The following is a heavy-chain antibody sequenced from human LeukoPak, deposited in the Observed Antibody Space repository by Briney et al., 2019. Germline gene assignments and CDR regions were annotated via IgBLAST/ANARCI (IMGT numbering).Heavy chain of an antibody. CDR1: GGTFSSYA. CDR2: IIPIFGTA. Sequence: SVKVSCKASGGTFSSYAISWVRQAPGQGLEWMGGIIPIFGTANYAQKFRGRVTITTDESTSTAYMELSSLRSEDTAVYYCAREYSSSSGLRGAFDIWGQGTMVTVSS. J-gene: IGHJ3*02. CDR3: AREYSSSSGLRGAFDI. D-gene: IGHD6-6*01. V-gene: IGHV1-69*05.